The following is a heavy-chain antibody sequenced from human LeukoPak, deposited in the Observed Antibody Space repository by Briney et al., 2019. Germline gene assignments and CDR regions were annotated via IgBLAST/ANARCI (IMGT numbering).Heavy chain of an antibody. V-gene: IGHV3-9*01. J-gene: IGHJ6*02. CDR3: AKDIVATRGYYYYGMDV. Sequence: SLRLSCAASGFTFDDYAMHWVRQAPGKGLEWVSGISWNSGSIGYADSVKGRFTISRDNAKNSLYLQMNSLRAEDTALYYCAKDIVATRGYYYYGMDVWGQGTTVTVSS. D-gene: IGHD5-12*01. CDR2: ISWNSGSI. CDR1: GFTFDDYA.